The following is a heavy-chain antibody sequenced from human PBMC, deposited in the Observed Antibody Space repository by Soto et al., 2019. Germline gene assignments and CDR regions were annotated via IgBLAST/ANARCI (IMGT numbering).Heavy chain of an antibody. Sequence: GGSLRLSCAASGFTFSSYAMSWVRQAPGKGLEWVSAISGSGGSTYYADSVKGRFTISRDNSKNTLYLQMNSLRAEDTAVYYCAKDLVYDSSGYYRPTSYYGMDVWGQGTTVTVSS. D-gene: IGHD3-22*01. V-gene: IGHV3-23*01. CDR3: AKDLVYDSSGYYRPTSYYGMDV. CDR2: ISGSGGST. J-gene: IGHJ6*02. CDR1: GFTFSSYA.